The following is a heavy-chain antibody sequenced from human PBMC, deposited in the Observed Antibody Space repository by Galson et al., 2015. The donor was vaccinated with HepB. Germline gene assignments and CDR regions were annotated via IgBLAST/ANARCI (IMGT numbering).Heavy chain of an antibody. CDR2: IYPGDSDT. J-gene: IGHJ3*02. V-gene: IGHV5-51*03. D-gene: IGHD3-22*01. Sequence: QSGAEVKKPGESLKISCKGSGYSFTSYWIGWVRQMPGKGLEWMGIIYPGDSDTRYSPSFQGQVTISADKSISTAYLQWSSLKASDTAMYYCARRPGYYDSSGANDAFDIWGQGTMVTVSS. CDR1: GYSFTSYW. CDR3: ARRPGYYDSSGANDAFDI.